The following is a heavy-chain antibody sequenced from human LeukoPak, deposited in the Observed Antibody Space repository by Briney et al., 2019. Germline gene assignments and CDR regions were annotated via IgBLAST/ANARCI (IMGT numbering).Heavy chain of an antibody. D-gene: IGHD6-19*01. J-gene: IGHJ4*02. CDR3: ARDGEWLVPFDY. CDR2: IYLSGNT. Sequence: SQTLSLTCAVSGGSISSGGYSWSWIRQPPGKGLEWIGYIYLSGNTYYNPSFKSRVSMSIDRSKNQFSLKLSSVTAADTAVYYCARDGEWLVPFDYWGQGTLVTVSS. V-gene: IGHV4-30-2*01. CDR1: GGSISSGGYS.